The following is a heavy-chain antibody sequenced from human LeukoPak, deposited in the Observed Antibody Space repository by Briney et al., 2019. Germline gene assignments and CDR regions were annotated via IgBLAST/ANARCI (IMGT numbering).Heavy chain of an antibody. CDR3: ARDPAAAGPDY. CDR2: INHSGST. D-gene: IGHD6-13*01. J-gene: IGHJ4*02. V-gene: IGHV4-34*01. Sequence: SETLSLTCAVYGGSFSGYYWSWIRQPPGKGLEWIGEINHSGSTNYNPSLKSRVTISVDTSENQFSLKLSSVTAADTAVYYCARDPAAAGPDYWGQGTLVTVSS. CDR1: GGSFSGYY.